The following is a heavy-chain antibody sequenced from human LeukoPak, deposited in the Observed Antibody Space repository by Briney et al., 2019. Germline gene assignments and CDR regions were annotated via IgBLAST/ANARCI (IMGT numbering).Heavy chain of an antibody. J-gene: IGHJ6*03. CDR3: ARVTFYDFWSAHPLAPGYYYYYMDV. D-gene: IGHD3-3*01. CDR2: INHSGST. CDR1: GGSFSGYY. Sequence: SETLSLTCAVYGGSFSGYYWSWIRQPPGKGLEWIGEINHSGSTNYNPSLKSRVTMSVDTSKNQFSLKLRSVTAADTAVYYCARVTFYDFWSAHPLAPGYYYYYMDVWGKGTTVTVSS. V-gene: IGHV4-34*01.